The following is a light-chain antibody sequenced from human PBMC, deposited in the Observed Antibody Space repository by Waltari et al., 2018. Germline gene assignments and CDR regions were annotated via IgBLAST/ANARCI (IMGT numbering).Light chain of an antibody. J-gene: IGKJ4*01. V-gene: IGKV1-5*03. CDR1: QSISSW. Sequence: DIQMTQSPSTLSASIGDTITITCRASQSISSWLAWYQQKPGKAPKVLIFRASTLEDGGPSRFSGGGSGTKFTLIISSLRPDDFATYYCQQYDSFPLTFGGGTRVEIK. CDR2: RAS. CDR3: QQYDSFPLT.